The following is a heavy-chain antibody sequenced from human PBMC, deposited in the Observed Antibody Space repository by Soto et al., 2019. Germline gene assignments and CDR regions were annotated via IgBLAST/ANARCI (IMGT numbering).Heavy chain of an antibody. CDR3: ARREYSGYEFFDL. J-gene: IGHJ4*02. Sequence: EVHLEQSGAALRKPGESLRLSCKASGYNFPKYWIGWVRQMPGKGLEWMGIIYCGDSDAKYSPSFEGQVTISADQSNNVVYLQWSSLTASDTAIYYCARREYSGYEFFDLWGQGTLVTVSS. CDR1: GYNFPKYW. V-gene: IGHV5-51*01. D-gene: IGHD5-12*01. CDR2: IYCGDSDA.